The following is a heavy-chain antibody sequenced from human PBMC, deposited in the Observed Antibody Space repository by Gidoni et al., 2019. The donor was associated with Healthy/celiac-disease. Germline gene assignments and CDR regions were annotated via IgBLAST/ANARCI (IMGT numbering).Heavy chain of an antibody. Sequence: QVQLVQSGAEVKKPGSSVKVSCKASGGTFRSYAISWVRQAPGQGLEWMGGIIPIFGTANYAQKFQGRVTITADESTSTAYMELSSLRSEDTAVYYCARSFGSGDYYYFDYWGQGTLVTVSS. V-gene: IGHV1-69*01. CDR3: ARSFGSGDYYYFDY. CDR1: GGTFRSYA. CDR2: IIPIFGTA. J-gene: IGHJ4*02. D-gene: IGHD4-17*01.